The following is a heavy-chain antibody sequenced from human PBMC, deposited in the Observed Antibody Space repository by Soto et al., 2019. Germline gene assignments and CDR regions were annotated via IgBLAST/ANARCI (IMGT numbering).Heavy chain of an antibody. D-gene: IGHD4-4*01. CDR1: GGSFSGYH. Sequence: PSETLSLTCAVYGGSFSGYHWSWIRQPPGKGLEWIGEINHSGSTNYNPSLKSRVTISVDTSKNQFSLKLSSVTAADTAVYYCARLADYSNWRMDVWGQGTXVTGSS. V-gene: IGHV4-34*01. CDR2: INHSGST. CDR3: ARLADYSNWRMDV. J-gene: IGHJ6*02.